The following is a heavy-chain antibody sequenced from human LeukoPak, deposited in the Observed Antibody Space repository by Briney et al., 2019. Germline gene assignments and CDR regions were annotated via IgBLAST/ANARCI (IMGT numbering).Heavy chain of an antibody. CDR3: ALRYSSSWYYYGMDV. Sequence: GASVKVSCKASGGTXSSYAISWVRQAPGQGLEWMGGIIPIFGTANYAQKFQGRDTITADESTSTAYMELSSLRSEDTAVYYCALRYSSSWYYYGMDVWGQGTTVTVSS. J-gene: IGHJ6*02. CDR1: GGTXSSYA. V-gene: IGHV1-69*13. D-gene: IGHD6-13*01. CDR2: IIPIFGTA.